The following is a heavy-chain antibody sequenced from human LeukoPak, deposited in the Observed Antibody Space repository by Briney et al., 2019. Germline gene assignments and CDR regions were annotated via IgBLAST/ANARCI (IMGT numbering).Heavy chain of an antibody. CDR2: IVSRSSYI. CDR3: ARADYYDSSHFDY. J-gene: IGHJ4*02. CDR1: GFTFSSYS. V-gene: IGHV3-21*01. Sequence: GGSLRLSCAASGFTFSSYSMNWVRQAPGKGLEWVSSIVSRSSYIYYADSVKGRFTISRDNAKNSLYLQMNSLRDEDTAVYYCARADYYDSSHFDYWGQGTLVTVSS. D-gene: IGHD3-22*01.